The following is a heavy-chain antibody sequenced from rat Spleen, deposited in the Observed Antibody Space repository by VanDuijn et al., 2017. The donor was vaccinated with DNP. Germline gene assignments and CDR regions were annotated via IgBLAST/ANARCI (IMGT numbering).Heavy chain of an antibody. CDR1: GFTFNKYG. CDR2: ISPSGGST. CDR3: AKAGGYSPWYFDY. D-gene: IGHD1-11*01. J-gene: IGHJ2*01. V-gene: IGHV5S11*01. Sequence: EVQLVESGGGLVQPGRSLKLSCVASGFTFNKYGMAWVRQAPTQGLEWVASISPSGGSTYYRDSVKGRFTVSRDNAKSSLYLQMDSLRSEETATYYCAKAGGYSPWYFDYWGQGVMVTVSS.